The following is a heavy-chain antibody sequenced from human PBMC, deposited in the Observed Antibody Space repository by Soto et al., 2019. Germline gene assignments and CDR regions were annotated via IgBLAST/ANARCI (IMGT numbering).Heavy chain of an antibody. D-gene: IGHD4-17*01. CDR1: GGTFSSYA. J-gene: IGHJ6*03. V-gene: IGHV1-8*02. CDR3: ARGGHNGDYYYYYYMDV. CDR2: INAGNGNT. Sequence: ASVQVSCKASGGTFSSYAISWVRQAPGQRLEWMGWINAGNGNTKYSQKFQGRVTMTRNTSISTAYMELSSLRSEDTAVYYCARGGHNGDYYYYYYMDVWGKGTTVTVSS.